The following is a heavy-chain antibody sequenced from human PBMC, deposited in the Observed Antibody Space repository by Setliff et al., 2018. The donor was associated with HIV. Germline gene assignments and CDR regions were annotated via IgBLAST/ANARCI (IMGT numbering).Heavy chain of an antibody. J-gene: IGHJ4*02. CDR2: IDRDGSET. D-gene: IGHD3-22*01. CDR1: GFTFTSYW. Sequence: GSLRLSCAASGFTFTSYWMIWVRQAPGKGLEWVANIDRDGSETNYVDSVKGRFTIFRDDAKSSLYLQMNSLKVEDTATYFCARASPGVVMIPDSWGQGTLVTVSS. V-gene: IGHV3-7*01. CDR3: ARASPGVVMIPDS.